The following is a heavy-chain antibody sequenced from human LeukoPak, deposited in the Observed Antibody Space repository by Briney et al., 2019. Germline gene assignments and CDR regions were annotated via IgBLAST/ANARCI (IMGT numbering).Heavy chain of an antibody. Sequence: GGSLRLSCSAPAFTFSSYAMYWVRQAPGKGLEYVSGISSNGGSTYYTDSVKGRFTIFRDNSKNTLYLQMSSLRAEDTAVYYCVKDAYMLPPPYGMDVWGQGTTVTVPS. V-gene: IGHV3-64D*06. CDR3: VKDAYMLPPPYGMDV. CDR1: AFTFSSYA. D-gene: IGHD2-21*01. J-gene: IGHJ6*02. CDR2: ISSNGGST.